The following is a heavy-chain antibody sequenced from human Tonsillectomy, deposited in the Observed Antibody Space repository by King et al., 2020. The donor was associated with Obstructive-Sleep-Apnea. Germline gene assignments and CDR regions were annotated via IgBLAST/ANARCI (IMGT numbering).Heavy chain of an antibody. J-gene: IGHJ4*02. V-gene: IGHV3-23*04. CDR3: AKTYSSGWSLKPDYSDF. Sequence: QLVQSGGGFIQPGGSLRLSCEASGFTFRNFAMTWVRQAPGKGREWVSTISARDGTPYYADSVKGRFTISRDNSKNTLSLQMNSLRAEDTAVYYCAKTYSSGWSLKPDYSDFWGQGTLVTVSS. CDR2: ISARDGTP. CDR1: GFTFRNFA. D-gene: IGHD6-19*01.